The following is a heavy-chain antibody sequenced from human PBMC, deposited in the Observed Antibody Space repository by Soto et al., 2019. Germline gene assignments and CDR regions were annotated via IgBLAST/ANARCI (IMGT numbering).Heavy chain of an antibody. D-gene: IGHD3-10*01. J-gene: IGHJ6*02. CDR1: GGSITNYY. CDR2: INYDGYS. V-gene: IGHV4-59*08. Sequence: QVQLQESGPGLVKPSETLSLTCTVSGGSITNYYCSWFRQPPGKGLEWIGYINYDGYSAYNLSLKGRVTLSMDASTTQFSLMLESVTATDTAVYYCARHGFGPLHGLVDVWGPGTTVIVSS. CDR3: ARHGFGPLHGLVDV.